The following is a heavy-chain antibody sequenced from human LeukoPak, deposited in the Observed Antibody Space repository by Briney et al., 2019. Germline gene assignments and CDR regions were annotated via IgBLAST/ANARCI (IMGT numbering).Heavy chain of an antibody. CDR1: GFTFSSYS. CDR2: ISSSSSTI. Sequence: GGSLRLSCPASGFTFSSYSMNWVRQAPGKGLEWVSCISSSSSTIYYADSVKGRFTISRDNAKNSLYLQMNSLRDEDTAVYYCARDGMVRGVIIWDAFDIWGQGTMVTVSS. CDR3: ARDGMVRGVIIWDAFDI. J-gene: IGHJ3*02. V-gene: IGHV3-48*02. D-gene: IGHD3-10*01.